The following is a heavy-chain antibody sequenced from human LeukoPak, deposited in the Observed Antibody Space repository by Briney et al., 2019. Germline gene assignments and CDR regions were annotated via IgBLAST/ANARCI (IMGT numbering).Heavy chain of an antibody. CDR1: GFTVSSSF. Sequence: PGGSLRLSCAASGFTVSSSFMSWVRQAPGKGLEWVSVIYSGGSTYYADSVKGRFTISRDNSKNTLYLQMNSLRADDTAVYYCVRDGVDYGFEYWGQGTLVTVSS. CDR2: IYSGGST. J-gene: IGHJ4*02. D-gene: IGHD4-17*01. V-gene: IGHV3-53*01. CDR3: VRDGVDYGFEY.